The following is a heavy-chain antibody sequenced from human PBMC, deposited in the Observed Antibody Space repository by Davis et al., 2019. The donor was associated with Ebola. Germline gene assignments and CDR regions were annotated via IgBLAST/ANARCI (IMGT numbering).Heavy chain of an antibody. J-gene: IGHJ5*02. Sequence: PSETLSLTCTVSGGSISSYYWSWIRQPAGKGLEWIGRIYTSGSTDYNPSLKSRVTMSVDTSKNQFSLKLSSVTAADTAVYYCARVAETTVILVGWFDPWGQGTLVTVSS. CDR2: IYTSGST. D-gene: IGHD4-11*01. V-gene: IGHV4-4*07. CDR3: ARVAETTVILVGWFDP. CDR1: GGSISSYY.